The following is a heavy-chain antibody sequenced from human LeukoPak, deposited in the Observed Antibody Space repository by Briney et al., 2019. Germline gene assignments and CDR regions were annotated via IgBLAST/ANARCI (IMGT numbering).Heavy chain of an antibody. CDR3: ARSLGHYYGSGSYYNYQGTDY. V-gene: IGHV4-39*01. CDR2: IYYSGGT. J-gene: IGHJ4*02. CDR1: GGSISRTSDY. Sequence: SETLSLTCTVSGGSISRTSDYWGWIRQPPGKGLEWIGSIYYSGGTYYNPSLKSRVTISVDTSKNQFSLKLSSVTAADTAVYYCARSLGHYYGSGSYYNYQGTDYWGQGTLVTVSS. D-gene: IGHD3-10*01.